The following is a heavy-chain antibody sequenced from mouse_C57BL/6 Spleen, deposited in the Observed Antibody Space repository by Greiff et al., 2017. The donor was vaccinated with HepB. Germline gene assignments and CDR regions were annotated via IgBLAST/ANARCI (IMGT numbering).Heavy chain of an antibody. V-gene: IGHV1-76*01. D-gene: IGHD2-4*01. CDR2: IYPGSGNT. Sequence: QVQLQQSGAELVRPGASVKLSCKASGYTFTDYYINWVKQRPGQGLEWIARIYPGSGNTYYNEKFKGKATLTAEKSSSTAYMQLSSLTSEDSAVYFCASYDYDGFMDYWGQGTSVTVSS. CDR3: ASYDYDGFMDY. J-gene: IGHJ4*01. CDR1: GYTFTDYY.